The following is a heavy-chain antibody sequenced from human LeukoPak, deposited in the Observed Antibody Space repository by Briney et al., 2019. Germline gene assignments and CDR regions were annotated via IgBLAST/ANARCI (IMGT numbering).Heavy chain of an antibody. CDR2: ISSSGSTI. D-gene: IGHD6-19*01. CDR3: ASSIAVAGPFDY. J-gene: IGHJ4*02. CDR1: GFTFSDYY. Sequence: GGSLRLSCAASGFTFSDYYMSWIRQAPGKGLEWVSYISSSGSTIYYADSVRGRFTISRDNAKNSLYLQMNSLRAEDTAVYYCASSIAVAGPFDYWGQGTLVTVSS. V-gene: IGHV3-11*01.